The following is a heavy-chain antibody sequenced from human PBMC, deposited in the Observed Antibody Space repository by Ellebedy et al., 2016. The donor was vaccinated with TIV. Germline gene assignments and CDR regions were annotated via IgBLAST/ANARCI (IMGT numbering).Heavy chain of an antibody. CDR3: AKGGFRNWFDP. CDR1: GFTFSSYA. CDR2: ISSDGADI. D-gene: IGHD1-14*01. V-gene: IGHV3-23*01. Sequence: PGGSLRLSCAASGFTFSSYAMSWVRQAPGKRLERVAAISSDGADIYYADPVKGRFTISRDTSKNTLYLHMNSLRVEDTAIYYCAKGGFRNWFDPWGQGTLVTVSS. J-gene: IGHJ5*02.